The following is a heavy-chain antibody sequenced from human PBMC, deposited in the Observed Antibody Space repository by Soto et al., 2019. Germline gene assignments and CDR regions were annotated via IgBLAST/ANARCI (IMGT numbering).Heavy chain of an antibody. J-gene: IGHJ3*02. D-gene: IGHD5-18*01. CDR3: ARDVDSTILKPNDAFGI. CDR2: IYYSGRT. V-gene: IGHV4-30-4*01. CDR1: GDSIFGGDYY. Sequence: PSETLSLTCTVSGDSIFGGDYYWSWIRQAPGKGLQWVGSIYYSGRTYYNPSLESRIAMTVDTYQNQFSLKLSSVTAADSAVYFCARDVDSTILKPNDAFGIWGQGSMVTVSS.